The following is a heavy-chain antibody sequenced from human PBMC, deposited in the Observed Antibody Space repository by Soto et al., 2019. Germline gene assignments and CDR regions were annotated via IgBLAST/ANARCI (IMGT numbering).Heavy chain of an antibody. CDR2: IYYSGST. CDR3: ARIRAGIAVAGNVDY. V-gene: IGHV4-39*01. CDR1: GGSIISSSYY. D-gene: IGHD6-19*01. Sequence: SETLSLTCTFSGGSIISSSYYWGWIRQPPGKGLEWVGSIYYSGSTYYNPSLKSRVTISVDTSKNQFSLKLSSVTAADTAVYYCARIRAGIAVAGNVDYWGQGTLVTVSS. J-gene: IGHJ4*02.